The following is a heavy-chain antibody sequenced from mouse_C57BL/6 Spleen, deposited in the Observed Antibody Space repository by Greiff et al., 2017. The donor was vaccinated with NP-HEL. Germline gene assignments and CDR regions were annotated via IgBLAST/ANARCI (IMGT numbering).Heavy chain of an antibody. D-gene: IGHD1-1*01. CDR3: AREAYGSSYYAMDY. CDR2: IHPNSGST. Sequence: QVQLQQSGAELVKPGASVKLSCKASGYTFTSYWMHWVKQRPGQGLEWIGMIHPNSGSTNYNEKFKSKATLTVDKSSSTAYMQLSSLTSEDSAVYYCAREAYGSSYYAMDYWGQGTSVTVSS. J-gene: IGHJ4*01. CDR1: GYTFTSYW. V-gene: IGHV1-64*01.